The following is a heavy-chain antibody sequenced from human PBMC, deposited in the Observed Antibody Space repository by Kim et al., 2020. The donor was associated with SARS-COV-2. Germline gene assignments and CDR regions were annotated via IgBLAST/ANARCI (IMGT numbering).Heavy chain of an antibody. Sequence: GGSLRLSCAASGFTVNTYWMHWVRQAPGKGLVWVSTIKGDGSISTHADSVKGRFTISRDNAKNALYLQINSLRVEDPALYYCARDLGYTYLDYLGQGTLVTVSS. CDR2: IKGDGSIS. CDR3: ARDLGYTYLDY. D-gene: IGHD5-12*01. V-gene: IGHV3-74*03. CDR1: GFTVNTYW. J-gene: IGHJ4*02.